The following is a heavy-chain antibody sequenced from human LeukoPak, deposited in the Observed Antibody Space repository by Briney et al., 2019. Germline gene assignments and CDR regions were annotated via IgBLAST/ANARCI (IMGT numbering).Heavy chain of an antibody. CDR3: ARDGGSSGYYPPGAGYYGMDV. J-gene: IGHJ6*02. D-gene: IGHD3-22*01. Sequence: GGSLGLSCAASGFTVSSNYMNWVRQAPGKGLEWVSLIYSGGSTHYADSVKGRFTISRDNSKNTLYLQMNSLRAEDTAVYYCARDGGSSGYYPPGAGYYGMDVWGQGTTVTVSS. CDR2: IYSGGST. V-gene: IGHV3-66*01. CDR1: GFTVSSNY.